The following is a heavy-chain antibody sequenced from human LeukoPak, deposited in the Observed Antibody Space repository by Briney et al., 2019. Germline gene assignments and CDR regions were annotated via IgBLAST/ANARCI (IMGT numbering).Heavy chain of an antibody. Sequence: PGRCLRLSCAAAGFTVITNDMTWVRHAPGKGLEWVSVLYSDGNTKYGDAVQGRFTISRDNSKNTLYLEMNSLSPDDTAVYYCARGVEPLAANTLAYWGQGTLVTVSS. V-gene: IGHV3-53*01. CDR2: LYSDGNT. CDR1: GFTVITND. J-gene: IGHJ4*02. D-gene: IGHD1-14*01. CDR3: ARGVEPLAANTLAY.